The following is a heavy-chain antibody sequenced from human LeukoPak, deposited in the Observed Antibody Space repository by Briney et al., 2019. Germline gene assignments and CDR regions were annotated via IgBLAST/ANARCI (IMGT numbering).Heavy chain of an antibody. D-gene: IGHD6-19*01. CDR3: AKDIGAVAGYAFDI. CDR1: GFTFDDYA. J-gene: IGHJ3*02. V-gene: IGHV3-9*01. CDR2: ISWNSGNI. Sequence: GGSLRLSCAASGFTFDDYAMHWVRQAPGKGLEWVSGISWNSGNIGYADSVKGRFTISRDNAKNSLYLQMNSLRAEDTALYYCAKDIGAVAGYAFDIWGQGTMVTVSS.